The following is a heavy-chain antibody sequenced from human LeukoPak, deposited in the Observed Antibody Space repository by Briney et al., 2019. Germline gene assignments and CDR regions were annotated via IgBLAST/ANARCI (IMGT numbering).Heavy chain of an antibody. J-gene: IGHJ4*02. CDR3: ARGRGNSSSWYWDY. D-gene: IGHD6-13*01. V-gene: IGHV3-7*01. Sequence: PGGSLRLSCAASGFTFSSYWMTWVRQAPGKWLEWVANIKQDGSEKYYVDSAKGRFTISRDNGKKSLCLQMNSLRVEDTAVYYCARGRGNSSSWYWDYWGQGTLVTVSS. CDR1: GFTFSSYW. CDR2: IKQDGSEK.